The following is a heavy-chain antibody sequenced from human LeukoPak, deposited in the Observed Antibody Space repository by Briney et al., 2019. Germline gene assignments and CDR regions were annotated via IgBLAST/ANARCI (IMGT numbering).Heavy chain of an antibody. CDR3: ARDDLGGIGTIFDY. CDR2: TYYRSKWYN. V-gene: IGHV6-1*01. CDR1: GHSVSSNRAA. Sequence: SQTLSLTYAISGHSVSSNRAAWSWIRQSPSRALEWLGRTYYRSKWYNDYGGSVKSRITINPDTSKNQFSLQLNSVTPEDTAIYYCARDDLGGIGTIFDYWGQGTLVTVSS. D-gene: IGHD1-7*01. J-gene: IGHJ4*02.